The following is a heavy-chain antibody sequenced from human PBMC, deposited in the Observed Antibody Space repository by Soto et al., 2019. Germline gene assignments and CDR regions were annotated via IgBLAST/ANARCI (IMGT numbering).Heavy chain of an antibody. D-gene: IGHD3-3*01. V-gene: IGHV3-23*01. Sequence: GGSLRLSCAASGFTFSSYAMSWVRQAPGKGLEWVSAISGSGGSTYYADSVKGRFTISRDNSKNTLYVQMNCLRAEDTAVYYCAKDLYSGRITIFGVVTPNFDYWGQGTLVTVS. CDR3: AKDLYSGRITIFGVVTPNFDY. J-gene: IGHJ4*02. CDR1: GFTFSSYA. CDR2: ISGSGGST.